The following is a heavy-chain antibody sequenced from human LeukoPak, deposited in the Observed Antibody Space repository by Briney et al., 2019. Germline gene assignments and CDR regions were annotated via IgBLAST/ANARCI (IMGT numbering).Heavy chain of an antibody. CDR2: IYYSGST. V-gene: IGHV4-39*01. Sequence: KASETLSLTCTVSGGSISSSSYYWGWIRQPPGKGLEWIGSIYYSGSTYYNPSLKSRVTISVDTSKNQFSLKLSSVTAADTALYYCARLHCSSWSFGYWGQGTLVTVSS. J-gene: IGHJ4*02. CDR3: ARLHCSSWSFGY. D-gene: IGHD6-13*01. CDR1: GGSISSSSYY.